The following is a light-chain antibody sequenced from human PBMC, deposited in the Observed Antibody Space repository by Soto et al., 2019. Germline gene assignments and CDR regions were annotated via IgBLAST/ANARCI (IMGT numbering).Light chain of an antibody. CDR3: QQYSISWT. V-gene: IGKV3-20*01. Sequence: DIGLTQYAATVSSSPGERATLSCRASQSISSSYIAWYQKKPGQAPRLLIYGASSRASGIPERCSGSGSGTDFTLTISRLQPDDFAVYYCQQYSISWTFGQGTKVDI. J-gene: IGKJ1*01. CDR2: GAS. CDR1: QSISSSY.